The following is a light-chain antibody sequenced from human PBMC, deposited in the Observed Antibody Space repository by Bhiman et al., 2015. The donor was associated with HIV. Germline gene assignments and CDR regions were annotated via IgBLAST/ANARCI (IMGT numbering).Light chain of an antibody. CDR2: DVS. V-gene: IGLV2-14*02. Sequence: QSALTQPASVSGSPGQSITISCTGTSSDVGSYNLLSWYQQHPGKAPKLMIYDVSNRPSGVSNRFSGSKSGNTASLTISGLQAEDEADYYCSSLTSSITYVFGTGTNVTVL. J-gene: IGLJ1*01. CDR3: SSLTSSITYV. CDR1: SSDVGSYNL.